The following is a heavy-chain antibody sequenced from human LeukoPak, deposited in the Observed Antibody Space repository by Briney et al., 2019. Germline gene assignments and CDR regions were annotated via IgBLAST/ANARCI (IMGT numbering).Heavy chain of an antibody. CDR3: ARKSGYARDY. CDR2: INHSGSTS. Sequence: SGTLSLTCAVYGESFSGYFWNWIRQPPGKGLEWIGEINHSGSTSNHNPSLKSRVTMSVDTSKNQFSLKLSSVTAADTAVYYCARKSGYARDYWGQGNLVTVSS. V-gene: IGHV4-34*01. J-gene: IGHJ4*02. D-gene: IGHD5-12*01. CDR1: GESFSGYF.